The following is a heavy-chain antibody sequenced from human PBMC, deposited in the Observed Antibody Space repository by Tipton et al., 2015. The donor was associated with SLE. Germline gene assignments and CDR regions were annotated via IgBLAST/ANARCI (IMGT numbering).Heavy chain of an antibody. J-gene: IGHJ5*02. V-gene: IGHV3-64*02. D-gene: IGHD6-19*01. CDR3: GMAVA. CDR2: ITTNGGST. CDR1: GSTFSNYA. Sequence: GSLRLSCAASGSTFSNYAMHWVRQAPGKGLEYVSAITTNGGSTYYADSVKGRFTISRDNSKNTVYLQMGSLRAEDMGVYYCGMAVAWGQGTLVTVSS.